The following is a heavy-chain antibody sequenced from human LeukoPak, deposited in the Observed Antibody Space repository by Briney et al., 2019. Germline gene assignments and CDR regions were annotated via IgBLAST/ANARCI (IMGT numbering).Heavy chain of an antibody. J-gene: IGHJ6*03. CDR3: ARAIAAAQGDYYMDV. Sequence: HRASVKVSCKASGYTFTGYYMHWVRQAPGQGLEWMGWINPNSGGTNYAQKFQGRVTITRNTSISTAYMELSSLRSEDTAVYYCARAIAAAQGDYYMDVWGKGTTVTVSS. D-gene: IGHD6-13*01. CDR1: GYTFTGYY. CDR2: INPNSGGT. V-gene: IGHV1-2*02.